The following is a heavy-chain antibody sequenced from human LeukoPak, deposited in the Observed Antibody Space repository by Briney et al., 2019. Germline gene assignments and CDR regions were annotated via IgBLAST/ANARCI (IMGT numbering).Heavy chain of an antibody. CDR2: IFYGGST. V-gene: IGHV4-4*02. J-gene: IGHJ3*02. CDR3: ANSNGYGLIDI. D-gene: IGHD3-10*01. Sequence: GSLRLSWAAAGFTFSNAWRSWVRQAPGKAREWIGNIFYGGSTYYSPSLKSRVTRSRDTSRNQFSLKLNSVTAADTAVCYCANSNGYGLIDIWGQGTMVTVSS. CDR1: AGFTFSNAW.